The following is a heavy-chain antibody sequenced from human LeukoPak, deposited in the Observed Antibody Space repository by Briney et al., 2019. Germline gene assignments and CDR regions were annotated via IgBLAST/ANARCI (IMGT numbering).Heavy chain of an antibody. Sequence: ASVNVSCKASGYTFTGYYMHWVRQAPGQGLEWMGWINPNSGGTNYAQKFQGRVTMTRDTSISTAYMELSRLRSDDTAVYYCARVGSVVPAAAYWFDPWGQGTLVTVSS. CDR2: INPNSGGT. CDR3: ARVGSVVPAAAYWFDP. D-gene: IGHD2-2*01. V-gene: IGHV1-2*02. CDR1: GYTFTGYY. J-gene: IGHJ5*02.